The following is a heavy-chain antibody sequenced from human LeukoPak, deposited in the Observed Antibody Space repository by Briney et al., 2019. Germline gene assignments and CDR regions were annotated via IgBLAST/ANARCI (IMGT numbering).Heavy chain of an antibody. Sequence: SETLSLTCTVSGGSISSRYWSWIRQPPGKGRGWIGYIYKSGSTNYNPSLKSRVTISVDTSKNQFSLKLSSVTAADTAVYYCARVTGVLLEWLLPFYYYYYMDVWGKGTTVTVSS. J-gene: IGHJ6*03. CDR1: GGSISSRY. D-gene: IGHD3-3*01. V-gene: IGHV4-59*11. CDR3: ARVTGVLLEWLLPFYYYYYMDV. CDR2: IYKSGST.